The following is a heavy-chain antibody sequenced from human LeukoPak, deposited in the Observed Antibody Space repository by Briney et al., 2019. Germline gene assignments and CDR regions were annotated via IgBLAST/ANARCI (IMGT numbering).Heavy chain of an antibody. CDR3: ARGYCSSTSCYNDDYYYYMDV. Sequence: GGSLRLSRAASGFTFSSYWMHWVRQAPGKGLVWVSRINSDGSSTSYADSVKGRFTISRDNAKNTLYLQMSSLRAEDTAVYYCARGYCSSTSCYNDDYYYYMDVWGKGTTVTVSS. CDR1: GFTFSSYW. J-gene: IGHJ6*03. CDR2: INSDGSST. V-gene: IGHV3-74*01. D-gene: IGHD2-2*02.